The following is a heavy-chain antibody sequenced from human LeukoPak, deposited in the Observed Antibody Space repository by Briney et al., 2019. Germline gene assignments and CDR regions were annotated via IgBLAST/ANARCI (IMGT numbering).Heavy chain of an antibody. Sequence: SETLSLTCTVSGGSISSYYWSWIRQPPGKGLEWIGYIYYSGSTNYNPSLKSRVTISVDTSKNQFSLKLSSVTAADTAVYYCASEVVTRTEDYFDYWGQGTLVTVSS. CDR1: GGSISSYY. CDR2: IYYSGST. J-gene: IGHJ4*02. V-gene: IGHV4-59*01. D-gene: IGHD4-23*01. CDR3: ASEVVTRTEDYFDY.